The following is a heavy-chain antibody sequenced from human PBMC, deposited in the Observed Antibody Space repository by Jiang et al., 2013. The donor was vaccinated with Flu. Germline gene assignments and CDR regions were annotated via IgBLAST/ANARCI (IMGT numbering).Heavy chain of an antibody. Sequence: QLVESGGGVVQPGGSLRLSCAASGFSFSYYRMFWVRQAPGKGLEWVASIWHDGTNRNYADSVRGRFTISRDNSKNTLYMHMNSLRPDDTAIYFCATLRGSAFDTYLMDSWGQGALVSVSS. D-gene: IGHD2-15*01. V-gene: IGHV3-30*02. J-gene: IGHJ4*02. CDR3: ATLRGSAFDTYLMDS. CDR2: IWHDGTNR. CDR1: GFSFSYYR.